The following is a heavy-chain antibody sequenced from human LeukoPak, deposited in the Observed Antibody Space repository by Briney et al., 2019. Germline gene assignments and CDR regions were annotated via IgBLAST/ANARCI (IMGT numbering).Heavy chain of an antibody. CDR3: AREKSGHSYVTQGGINY. CDR1: GFTFSSYW. V-gene: IGHV3-30-3*01. D-gene: IGHD5-12*01. CDR2: ISYDGSDK. Sequence: QSGGSLRLSCAASGFTFSSYWMHWVRQAPAKGLEWVAVISYDGSDKYYADSVKGRFTISRDNSKNTVYLQMNSLRAEDTAAYYCAREKSGHSYVTQGGINYWGQGTLVTVSS. J-gene: IGHJ4*02.